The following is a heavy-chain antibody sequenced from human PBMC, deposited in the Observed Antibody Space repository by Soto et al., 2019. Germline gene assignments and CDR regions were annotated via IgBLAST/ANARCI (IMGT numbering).Heavy chain of an antibody. J-gene: IGHJ4*02. Sequence: HPGGSLRLSCAASGFTFSSYAMSWVRQAPGKGLEWVSAISGSGGSTYYADSVKGRFTISRDNSKNTLYLQMNSLRAEDTAVYYCAKDSLEWPSFVLRNWGQGTLVTVSS. V-gene: IGHV3-23*01. D-gene: IGHD3-3*01. CDR1: GFTFSSYA. CDR2: ISGSGGST. CDR3: AKDSLEWPSFVLRN.